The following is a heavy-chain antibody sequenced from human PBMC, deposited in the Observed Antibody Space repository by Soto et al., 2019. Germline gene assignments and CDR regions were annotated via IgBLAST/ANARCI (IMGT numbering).Heavy chain of an antibody. Sequence: GGSLRLSCAASGFTFSSYGMHWVRQAPGKGLEWVAVIWYDGSNKYYADSVKGRFTISRDNSKNTLYLQMNSLRAEDTAVYCCARIGRFLEWFTPNYYYYGMDVWGQGTTVTVSS. CDR1: GFTFSSYG. J-gene: IGHJ6*02. CDR3: ARIGRFLEWFTPNYYYYGMDV. D-gene: IGHD3-3*01. CDR2: IWYDGSNK. V-gene: IGHV3-33*01.